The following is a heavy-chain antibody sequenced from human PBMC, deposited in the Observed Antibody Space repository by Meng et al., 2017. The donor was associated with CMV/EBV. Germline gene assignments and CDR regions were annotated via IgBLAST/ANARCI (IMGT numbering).Heavy chain of an antibody. CDR2: IYYSGST. CDR1: GGSISCSSYY. D-gene: IGHD5-18*01. V-gene: IGHV4-39*07. CDR3: ARDKIQLWPTVGYFDY. Sequence: QAQPQGSGPRRLKPSGTLSLTCPVSGGSISCSSYYWGWIRQPPGKGLEWIGSIYYSGSTYYNPSLKSRVTISVDTSKNQFSLKLSSVTAADTAVYYCARDKIQLWPTVGYFDYWGQGTLVTVSS. J-gene: IGHJ4*02.